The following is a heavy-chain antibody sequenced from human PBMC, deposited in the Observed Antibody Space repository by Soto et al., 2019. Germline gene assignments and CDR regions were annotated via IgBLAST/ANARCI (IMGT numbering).Heavy chain of an antibody. CDR3: ARAVNDFWSGFSYYFDF. J-gene: IGHJ4*02. Sequence: SETLSLTCTVSGGSTSNYYWSWIRQPPGKGLEWIGYVHDSGTTYYNPSLKSRVTISLDPSKNHFSLKPTSVTAADTAMYYCARAVNDFWSGFSYYFDFWGQGNMVTVSS. D-gene: IGHD3-3*01. CDR2: VHDSGTT. V-gene: IGHV4-59*01. CDR1: GGSTSNYY.